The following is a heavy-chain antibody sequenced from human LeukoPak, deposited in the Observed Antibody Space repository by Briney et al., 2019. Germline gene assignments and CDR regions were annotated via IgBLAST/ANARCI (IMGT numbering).Heavy chain of an antibody. CDR3: ARDSGYSGYALDL. D-gene: IGHD5-12*01. Sequence: GGSLRLSCAASGFSVSNNYMSWVRQAPGKALEWVSMIYSGENTYYLDSVKGRFTISRDNSKNKLYLQMYSLRAEDTAVYYCARDSGYSGYALDLWGQGNLVTVSS. CDR2: IYSGENT. V-gene: IGHV3-66*01. J-gene: IGHJ5*02. CDR1: GFSVSNNY.